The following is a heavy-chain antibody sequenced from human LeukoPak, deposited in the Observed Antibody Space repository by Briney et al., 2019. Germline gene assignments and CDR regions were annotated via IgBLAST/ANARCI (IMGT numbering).Heavy chain of an antibody. Sequence: ESLKISCKGSGYSFTTYWIGWVRQMPGKGLEWMGIIYPGDSDTRYNPSFQGQVTISADKSISTAYLQWSSLKASDTAMYYCARARYCSGGSCYAEYWGQGTLVTVSS. V-gene: IGHV5-51*01. CDR1: GYSFTTYW. D-gene: IGHD2-15*01. CDR2: IYPGDSDT. CDR3: ARARYCSGGSCYAEY. J-gene: IGHJ4*02.